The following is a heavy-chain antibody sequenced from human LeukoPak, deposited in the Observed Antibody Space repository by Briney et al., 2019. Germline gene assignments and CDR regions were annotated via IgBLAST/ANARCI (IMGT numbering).Heavy chain of an antibody. CDR3: ARDNPLQYQPGPNFDY. CDR2: IYYSGST. CDR1: GFTFRMYA. D-gene: IGHD2-2*01. J-gene: IGHJ4*02. V-gene: IGHV4-59*01. Sequence: GSLRLSCTASGFTFRMYAMSWVRQAPGKGLEWIGYIYYSGSTDYNPSLKSRVTISVDTSKNQFSLKLSSVTTADTAVYYCARDNPLQYQPGPNFDYWGQGTLVTVSS.